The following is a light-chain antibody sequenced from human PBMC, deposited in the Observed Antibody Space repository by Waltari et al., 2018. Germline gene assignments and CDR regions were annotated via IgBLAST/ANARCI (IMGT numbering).Light chain of an antibody. CDR3: KQYSNWPLT. Sequence: TVMTQSPGTLSVSPGDSVTLSCRASQRVSSELAWYQQKPGQTPRLLIHGASTGVTAIPARFSGSGSGTEFTLTISSLQPEDFAVYYCKQYSNWPLTFGGGTKVEVK. CDR2: GAS. V-gene: IGKV3-15*01. J-gene: IGKJ4*01. CDR1: QRVSSE.